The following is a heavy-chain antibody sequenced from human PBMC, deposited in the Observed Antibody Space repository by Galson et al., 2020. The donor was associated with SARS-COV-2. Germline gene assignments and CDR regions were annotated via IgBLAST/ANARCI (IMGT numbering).Heavy chain of an antibody. CDR2: IYHSVKT. CDR3: AGSQYCRGGSCSTFAF. Sequence: SEPLSLTCAVSGDSITSRNWSSWVRQSPGKGLEWIAEIYHSVKTNYNPSLESRVTISIDESNNHFSLNLDSVTAADTAVYYCAGSQYCRGGSCSTFAFWGQGTLVTVAS. J-gene: IGHJ4*02. D-gene: IGHD2-15*01. V-gene: IGHV4-4*02. CDR1: GDSITSRNW.